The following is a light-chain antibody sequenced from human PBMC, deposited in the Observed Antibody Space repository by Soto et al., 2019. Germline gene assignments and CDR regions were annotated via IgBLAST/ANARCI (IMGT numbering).Light chain of an antibody. Sequence: EIVMTQSPATLSVSPGERATLSCRASQSVSDNLAWYQQRPGQAPRLLIYGASIRAAGIPARISGSGSETEFTLTISSLQSEDFAVYSCQQYNNWPLTFGGGTKVETK. CDR1: QSVSDN. CDR2: GAS. V-gene: IGKV3-15*01. CDR3: QQYNNWPLT. J-gene: IGKJ4*01.